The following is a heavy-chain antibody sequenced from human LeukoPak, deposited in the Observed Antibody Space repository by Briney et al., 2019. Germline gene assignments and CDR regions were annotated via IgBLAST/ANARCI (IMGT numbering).Heavy chain of an antibody. Sequence: PSETLSPTCTVSGGSISSSSYYWGWIRQPPGKGLEWIGSIYYSGSTYYNPSLKRRVTISVDTSKNQFSLKLSSVTAADTAVYYCARRVVDTAMDKTAYYFDYWGQGTLVTVSS. CDR1: GGSISSSSYY. CDR3: ARRVVDTAMDKTAYYFDY. V-gene: IGHV4-39*01. CDR2: IYYSGST. J-gene: IGHJ4*02. D-gene: IGHD5-18*01.